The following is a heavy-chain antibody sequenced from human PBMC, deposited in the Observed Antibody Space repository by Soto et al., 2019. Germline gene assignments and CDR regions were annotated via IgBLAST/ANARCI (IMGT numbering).Heavy chain of an antibody. Sequence: PSETLSLTCTVSGGSISSGGYYWSWIRQHPGKGLEWIGYIYYSGSTYYNPSLKSRVTISVDTSKNQFSLKLSSVTAADTAVYYCAREGPPYYYDSSGYPKELYYYYGMDVWGQGTTVTVSS. J-gene: IGHJ6*02. V-gene: IGHV4-31*03. CDR2: IYYSGST. D-gene: IGHD3-22*01. CDR1: GGSISSGGYY. CDR3: AREGPPYYYDSSGYPKELYYYYGMDV.